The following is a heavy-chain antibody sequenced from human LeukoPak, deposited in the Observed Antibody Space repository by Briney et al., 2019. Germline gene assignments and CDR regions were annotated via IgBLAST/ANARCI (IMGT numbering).Heavy chain of an antibody. CDR3: AKDQRPIVVVGYFDY. CDR1: GFTFSSYG. CDR2: IRYDGSNK. Sequence: PGGSLRLSCAASGFTFSSYGMHWVRQAPGKGLEWVAFIRYDGSNKYYADSVKGRFTISRDNSKNTLYLQMNSLRAEDTAVYYCAKDQRPIVVVGYFDYWGQGTLVTVSS. J-gene: IGHJ4*02. V-gene: IGHV3-30*02. D-gene: IGHD2-21*01.